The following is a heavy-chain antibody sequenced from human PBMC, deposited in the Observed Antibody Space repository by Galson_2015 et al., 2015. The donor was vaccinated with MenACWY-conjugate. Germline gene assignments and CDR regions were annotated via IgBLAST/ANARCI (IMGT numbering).Heavy chain of an antibody. CDR2: IKQDGREK. Sequence: SLRLSCAVSGFTFSSYWMSWVRQAPGKGLEWVANIKQDGREKNYVESVKGRFTISRDNADNSVYLQMDSLRVEDTAVYYCAKPERMAGMSCFDYWGQGTLVSVSS. J-gene: IGHJ4*02. V-gene: IGHV3-7*03. CDR1: GFTFSSYW. CDR3: AKPERMAGMSCFDY. D-gene: IGHD6-19*01.